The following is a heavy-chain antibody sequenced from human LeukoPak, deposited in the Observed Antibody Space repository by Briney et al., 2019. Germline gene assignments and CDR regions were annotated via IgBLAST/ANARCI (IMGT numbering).Heavy chain of an antibody. CDR2: IYHSGST. CDR1: GYSISSGYY. V-gene: IGHV4-38-2*02. CDR3: CLDIVVVPAAPRPDG. J-gene: IGHJ4*02. Sequence: PSETLSLTCTVSGYSISSGYYWGWIRQPPGKGLEWIGSIYHSGSTYYNPSLKSRVTISVDTSKNQFSLKLSSVTAADTAVYYCCLDIVVVPAAPRPDGWGQGTLVTVSS. D-gene: IGHD2-2*01.